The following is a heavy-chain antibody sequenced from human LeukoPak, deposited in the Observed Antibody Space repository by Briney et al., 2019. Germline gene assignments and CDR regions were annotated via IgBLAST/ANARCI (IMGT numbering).Heavy chain of an antibody. CDR1: GGSISSYY. D-gene: IGHD4-17*01. CDR2: IYYSGST. J-gene: IGHJ4*02. V-gene: IGHV4-59*01. Sequence: SETLSLTCTVSGGSISSYYWSWNRQPPGKGLEWIGYIYYSGSTNYNPSLKSRVTISVDTSKNQFSLKLSSVTAADTAVYYCARVYGDYFDYWGQGTLVTVSS. CDR3: ARVYGDYFDY.